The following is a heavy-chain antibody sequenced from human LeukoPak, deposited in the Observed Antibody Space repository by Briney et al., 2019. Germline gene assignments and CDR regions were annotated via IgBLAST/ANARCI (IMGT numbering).Heavy chain of an antibody. CDR3: AKNKGWERPAELDS. CDR1: GFTFSRYA. Sequence: GGSLRLSCAASGFTFSRYAMHGVRQAPRKGLEWGAVISYDGNNKYYADSVKGRFTISRDNSKNTLYLQMNSLRAEDTAVYYCAKNKGWERPAELDSWGQGAMVIVSS. D-gene: IGHD1-26*01. J-gene: IGHJ4*02. V-gene: IGHV3-30-3*01. CDR2: ISYDGNNK.